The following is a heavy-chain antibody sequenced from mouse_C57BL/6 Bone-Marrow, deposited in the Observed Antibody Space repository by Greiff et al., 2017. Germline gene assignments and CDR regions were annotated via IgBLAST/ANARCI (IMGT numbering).Heavy chain of an antibody. CDR2: IRNKANGYTT. D-gene: IGHD6-5*01. J-gene: IGHJ2*01. V-gene: IGHV7-3*01. CDR3: ARYIGPKGYFDY. CDR1: GFTFTDYY. Sequence: EVKLVESGGGLVQPGGSLSLSCAASGFTFTDYYMSWVRQPPGKALEWLGFIRNKANGYTTEYSASVKGRFTISRDNSQSILYLQMNALRAEDSATYYCARYIGPKGYFDYWGQGTTLTVSS.